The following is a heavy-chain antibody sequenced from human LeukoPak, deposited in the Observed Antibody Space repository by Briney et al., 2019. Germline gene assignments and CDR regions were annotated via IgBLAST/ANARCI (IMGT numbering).Heavy chain of an antibody. Sequence: GGSLRLSCAASGFTFSSYSMNWVRQAPGKGLEWVSSISSSSSYIYYADSVKGRFTISRDNAKNSLYLQMNSLRAEDTAVYYCARDARDWSPIIDYWGQGTLVTVSS. J-gene: IGHJ4*02. CDR2: ISSSSSYI. CDR1: GFTFSSYS. V-gene: IGHV3-21*01. CDR3: ARDARDWSPIIDY. D-gene: IGHD3-9*01.